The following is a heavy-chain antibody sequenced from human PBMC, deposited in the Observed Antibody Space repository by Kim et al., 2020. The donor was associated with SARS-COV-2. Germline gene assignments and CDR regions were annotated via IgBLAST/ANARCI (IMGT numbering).Heavy chain of an antibody. V-gene: IGHV4-34*01. D-gene: IGHD6-13*01. CDR3: ARASRRARHRSSWYWFDP. J-gene: IGHJ5*02. Sequence: SETLSLTCAVYGGSFSGYYWSWIRQPPGKGLEWIGEINHSGSTNYNPSLKSRVTISVDTSKNQFSLKLSSVTAADTAVYYCARASRRARHRSSWYWFDPWGQGTLVTVSS. CDR1: GGSFSGYY. CDR2: INHSGST.